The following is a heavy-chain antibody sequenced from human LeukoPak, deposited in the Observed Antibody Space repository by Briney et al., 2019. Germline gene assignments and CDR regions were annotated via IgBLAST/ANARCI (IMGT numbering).Heavy chain of an antibody. CDR1: SYSISSSSYY. Sequence: SETLSLTCTVSSYSISSSSYYWGWIRQPPGKGLEWIGSIYYSGSTYYNPSLKSRVTISVDTSKHQFSLKLSSVTAADTAVYYCARHRSTTVTTGFGYWGQGTLVTVSS. V-gene: IGHV4-39*01. J-gene: IGHJ4*02. D-gene: IGHD4-17*01. CDR2: IYYSGST. CDR3: ARHRSTTVTTGFGY.